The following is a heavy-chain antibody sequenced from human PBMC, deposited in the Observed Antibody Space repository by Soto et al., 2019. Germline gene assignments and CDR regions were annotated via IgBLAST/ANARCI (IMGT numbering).Heavy chain of an antibody. CDR3: ARGGYDYIWGSYRSQDAFDI. CDR2: ISSSSSTI. Sequence: EVQLVESGGGLVQPGGSLRLSCAASGFTFSSYSMNWVRQAPGKGLEWVSYISSSSSTIYYADSVKGRFTISRDNAKNSLYLQMNSLRAEDMAVYYCARGGYDYIWGSYRSQDAFDIWGQGTMVTVSS. CDR1: GFTFSSYS. D-gene: IGHD3-16*02. V-gene: IGHV3-48*01. J-gene: IGHJ3*02.